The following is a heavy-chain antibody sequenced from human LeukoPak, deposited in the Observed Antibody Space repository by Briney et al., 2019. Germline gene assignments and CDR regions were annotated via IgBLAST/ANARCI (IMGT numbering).Heavy chain of an antibody. Sequence: PSETLSLTCAVSSYSISSGYYWGWIRPSPGKGLEWVGSIFHSGNSYYNPSLKRRLTMSVETSKNQFFLKLTSVTAADTALYYCARVTYVDDMLYQDFDYWGQGILVTVSS. V-gene: IGHV4-38-2*01. CDR2: IFHSGNS. CDR3: ARVTYVDDMLYQDFDY. D-gene: IGHD4-17*01. J-gene: IGHJ4*02. CDR1: SYSISSGYY.